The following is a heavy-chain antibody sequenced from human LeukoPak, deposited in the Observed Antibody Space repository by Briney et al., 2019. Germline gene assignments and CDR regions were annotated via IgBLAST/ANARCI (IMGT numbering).Heavy chain of an antibody. CDR2: INHSGST. J-gene: IGHJ5*02. V-gene: IGHV4-34*01. Sequence: SETLSLTCAVYGGSFSGYYWSWIRQPPGKGLEWIGEINHSGSTNYNPSLKSRVTISVGTSKNQFSLKLSSVTAADTAVYYCARGYNWFDPWGQGTLVTVSS. CDR1: GGSFSGYY. CDR3: ARGYNWFDP.